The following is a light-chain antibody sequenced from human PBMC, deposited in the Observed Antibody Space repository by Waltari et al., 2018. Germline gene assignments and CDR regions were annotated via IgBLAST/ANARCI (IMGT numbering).Light chain of an antibody. CDR2: KAS. V-gene: IGKV1-5*03. CDR1: QTINNW. Sequence: DIQMTQSPSTLSASVGDRVTITCRASQTINNWLAWYQQKPGKAPNLLIYKASGVESGVPARFSGSGSGTEFTLTISSLQPDDFTTYYCQQYNSYPGTFGQGTKVEIK. J-gene: IGKJ1*01. CDR3: QQYNSYPGT.